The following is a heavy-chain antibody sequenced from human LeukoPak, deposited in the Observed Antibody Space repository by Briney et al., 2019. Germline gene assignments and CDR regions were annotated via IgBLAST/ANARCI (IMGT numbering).Heavy chain of an antibody. J-gene: IGHJ3*02. CDR1: GGTFSSHA. D-gene: IGHD3-3*01. Sequence: SVKVSCKASGGTFSSHAISWVRQAPGQGLEWMGGIIPISATASYAQMFQGRVTITADESTSAAYMELSSLRSEDTAVYYCATEGEWLSSFDIWGQGTMVTVSS. V-gene: IGHV1-69*19. CDR2: IIPISATA. CDR3: ATEGEWLSSFDI.